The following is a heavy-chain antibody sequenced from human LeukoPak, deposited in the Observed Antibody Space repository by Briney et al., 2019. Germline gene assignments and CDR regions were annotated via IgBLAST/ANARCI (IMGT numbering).Heavy chain of an antibody. CDR2: IYPGDSDT. V-gene: IGHV5-51*01. Sequence: GESLKISCKGSGYIFISYWIGWVRQMPGKGLEWMGIIYPGDSDTRYSPSFQGQVTISADKSISTAYLQWSSLKASDTAMYYCAGITMVRGAYSWFDPWGQGTLVTVSS. J-gene: IGHJ5*02. CDR1: GYIFISYW. D-gene: IGHD3-10*01. CDR3: AGITMVRGAYSWFDP.